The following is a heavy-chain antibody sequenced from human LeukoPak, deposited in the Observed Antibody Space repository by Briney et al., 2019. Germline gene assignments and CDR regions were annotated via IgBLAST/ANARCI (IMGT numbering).Heavy chain of an antibody. CDR1: GFTFNKYA. CDR2: IIGSGEST. CDR3: AKVMDIVVVVAATSDY. D-gene: IGHD2-15*01. J-gene: IGHJ4*02. Sequence: GGSLRLSCAASGFTFNKYAMSWVRQAPGKGLEWVSAIIGSGESTYYADSVKGRFTISRDNSKNSLYLQMNSLRAEDTAVYYCAKVMDIVVVVAATSDYWGQGTLVTVSS. V-gene: IGHV3-23*01.